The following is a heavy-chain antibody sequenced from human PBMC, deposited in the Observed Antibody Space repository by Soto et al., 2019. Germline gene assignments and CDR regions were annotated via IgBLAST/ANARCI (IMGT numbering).Heavy chain of an antibody. J-gene: IGHJ4*02. Sequence: QVQLVQSGAEVKKPGSSVKVSCKASGGTFSSYAISWVRQAPGQGLEWMGGIIPIFGTANYAQKFQDRVTITADESTSTAYMELSSLRSEDTAVYYCARNGVEIAPPAYYFDYWGQGTLVTVSS. CDR2: IIPIFGTA. V-gene: IGHV1-69*01. CDR1: GGTFSSYA. CDR3: ARNGVEIAPPAYYFDY. D-gene: IGHD2-21*01.